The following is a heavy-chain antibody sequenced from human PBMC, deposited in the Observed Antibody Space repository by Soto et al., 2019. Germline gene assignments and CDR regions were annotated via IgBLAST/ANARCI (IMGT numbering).Heavy chain of an antibody. Sequence: QVQLQQWGAGLLKPSETLSLTCAVYGGSFSGYYWSWIRQPPGKGLEWIGEINHSGSTNYNPSLTSRVTISVDTSKNQFSLKLSSVTAADTAVYYCARGRLNYDYVWGCYRTACFDYWGQGTLVTVSS. CDR3: ARGRLNYDYVWGCYRTACFDY. V-gene: IGHV4-34*01. J-gene: IGHJ4*02. D-gene: IGHD3-16*02. CDR2: INHSGST. CDR1: GGSFSGYY.